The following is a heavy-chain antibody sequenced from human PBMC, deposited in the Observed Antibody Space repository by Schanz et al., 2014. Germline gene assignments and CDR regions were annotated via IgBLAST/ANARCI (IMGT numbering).Heavy chain of an antibody. CDR1: GFSVGNKY. J-gene: IGHJ3*02. CDR3: ARKMKLGVYGGKGHDSLDI. CDR2: ISASGGDT. V-gene: IGHV3-23*04. Sequence: EVQLVESGGGLVQPGGSLRLSCAASGFSVGNKYMNWVRQAPGKGLEWVSVISASGGDTYYADSVKGRFTISRDNAKNTLYLQMNTLRAEDTAVYYCARKMKLGVYGGKGHDSLDIWGQGTMVTVSS. D-gene: IGHD4-17*01.